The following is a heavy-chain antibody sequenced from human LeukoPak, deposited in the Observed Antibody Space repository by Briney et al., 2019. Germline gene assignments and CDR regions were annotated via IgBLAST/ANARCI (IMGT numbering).Heavy chain of an antibody. J-gene: IGHJ5*02. Sequence: PGGSLRLSCAASGFTVSSNYMSWVRQAPGKGLEWVSVIYSGGSTYYADSVKGRFTISRDNSKNTLYLQMNSLRAEDTAVYYCARALGPYCGSTSCYHWGQGTLVTVSS. CDR2: IYSGGST. V-gene: IGHV3-53*01. D-gene: IGHD2-2*01. CDR3: ARALGPYCGSTSCYH. CDR1: GFTVSSNY.